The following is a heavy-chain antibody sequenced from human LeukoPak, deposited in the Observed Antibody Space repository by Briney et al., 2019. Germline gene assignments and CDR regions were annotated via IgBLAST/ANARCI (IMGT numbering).Heavy chain of an antibody. CDR3: AKAVAATGHYYFGMDV. J-gene: IGHJ6*02. CDR1: GFTFSSYG. Sequence: GGSLRLSCTASGFTFSSYGMHWVRQDPGKGLEWVAVIWFDGSNKYYADSVKGRLTISRDNSKSTLYLQMNSLRAEDTAVYYCAKAVAATGHYYFGMDVWGQGTTVTVSS. CDR2: IWFDGSNK. V-gene: IGHV3-33*06. D-gene: IGHD6-19*01.